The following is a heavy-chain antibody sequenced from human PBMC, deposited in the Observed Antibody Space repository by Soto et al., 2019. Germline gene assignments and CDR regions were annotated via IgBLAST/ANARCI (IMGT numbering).Heavy chain of an antibody. J-gene: IGHJ6*02. D-gene: IGHD2-15*01. Sequence: QVQLVQSGAEVKKPGASVKVSCKVSGYTLIELSMHWVRQSPGNGLEWMGGFDPEDGETIYAQKVQGRVTMTQDTSTDTAYMEVTGLTSEDTAVYYCATVWVVQVDVWGQGTTVTVSS. CDR2: FDPEDGET. CDR1: GYTLIELS. CDR3: ATVWVVQVDV. V-gene: IGHV1-24*01.